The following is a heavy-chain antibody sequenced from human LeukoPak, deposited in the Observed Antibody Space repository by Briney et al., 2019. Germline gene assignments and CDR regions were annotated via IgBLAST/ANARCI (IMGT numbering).Heavy chain of an antibody. CDR3: ARASTVTPWYFDL. Sequence: SETLSLTCTVSGYSISSGYYWGWIRQPPGKGLEWIGSIYHSGSTYYNPSLKSRVTISVDTSKNQFSLKLSSVTAADTAVYYCARASTVTPWYFDLWGRGTLVTVSS. V-gene: IGHV4-38-2*02. J-gene: IGHJ2*01. CDR2: IYHSGST. CDR1: GYSISSGYY. D-gene: IGHD4-17*01.